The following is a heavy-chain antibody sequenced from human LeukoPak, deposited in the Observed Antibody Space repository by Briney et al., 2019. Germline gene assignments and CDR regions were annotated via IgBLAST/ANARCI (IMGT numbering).Heavy chain of an antibody. CDR1: GFTFSNYA. J-gene: IGHJ3*02. Sequence: QPGRSLRLSCAASGFTFSNYAMHWVRQAPGKGLEWVAVISYDANIKDYADSVKGRFTISRDNSKNTLYLQMNSLRAEDTAVYYCARRGGPYDAFDIWGQGTMVTVSS. CDR3: ARRGGPYDAFDI. V-gene: IGHV3-30-3*01. CDR2: ISYDANIK. D-gene: IGHD2-15*01.